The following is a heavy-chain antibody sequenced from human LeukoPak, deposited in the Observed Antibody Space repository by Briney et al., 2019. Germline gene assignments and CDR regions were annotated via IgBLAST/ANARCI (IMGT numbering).Heavy chain of an antibody. CDR2: IGVSGATT. Sequence: GGSLRLSCAASGFTFSSYAMSWVRQAPAKGLEWLSGIGVSGATTYYADSVKGRFTISRDNSKNTLYLQMNSLRGEDTAVYYCAKDVQRFSNSWYYFDSWGQGTLVTVSS. V-gene: IGHV3-23*01. J-gene: IGHJ4*02. CDR3: AKDVQRFSNSWYYFDS. CDR1: GFTFSSYA. D-gene: IGHD2-2*01.